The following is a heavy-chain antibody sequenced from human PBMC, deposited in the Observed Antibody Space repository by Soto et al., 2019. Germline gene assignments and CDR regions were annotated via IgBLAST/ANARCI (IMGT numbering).Heavy chain of an antibody. J-gene: IGHJ5*02. V-gene: IGHV3-30*04. D-gene: IGHD3-10*01. Sequence: PGGSLRLSCAASGFTLSLYAMHWVRQAPGKGLEWVAVISYDGRNQYYADSVKGRFTISRDSFKNTVYLQMNSLRTEDTAMYYCARDRSPHGSGTLYNWFDPWGQGTLVTVSS. CDR3: ARDRSPHGSGTLYNWFDP. CDR2: ISYDGRNQ. CDR1: GFTLSLYA.